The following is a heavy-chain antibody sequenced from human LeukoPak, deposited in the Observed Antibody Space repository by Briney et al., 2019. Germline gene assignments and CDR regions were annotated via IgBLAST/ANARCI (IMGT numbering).Heavy chain of an antibody. Sequence: GASVKVSCKASGYTFTSYGISWVRQAPGQGLEWMGWISAYNGNTNYAQKLQGRVTMTTDTSTSTAYMELRSLRSDDTAVYYCARDSYCGGDCYGRAFDIWGQGTVVTVSS. CDR1: GYTFTSYG. CDR2: ISAYNGNT. J-gene: IGHJ3*02. V-gene: IGHV1-18*01. CDR3: ARDSYCGGDCYGRAFDI. D-gene: IGHD2-21*02.